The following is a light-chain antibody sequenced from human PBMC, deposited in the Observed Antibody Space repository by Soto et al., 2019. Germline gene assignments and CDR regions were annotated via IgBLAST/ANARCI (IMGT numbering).Light chain of an antibody. J-gene: IGKJ5*01. CDR2: DTS. CDR3: QQRSNWPLIT. Sequence: EIVLTQSPATLSLSPGERATLSCRASQSVSNYLAWYQQKPGQAPRLLIYDTSNRATGIPARFSGSGSETDFTLTISSLEPDDFAVYYCQQRSNWPLITFGQGTRLEIK. CDR1: QSVSNY. V-gene: IGKV3-11*01.